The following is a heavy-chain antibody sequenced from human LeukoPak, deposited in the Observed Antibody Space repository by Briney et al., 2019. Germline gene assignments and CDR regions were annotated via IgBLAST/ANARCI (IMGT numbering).Heavy chain of an antibody. CDR1: GFTFNNYA. J-gene: IGHJ6*03. CDR2: ISGSGGST. V-gene: IGHV3-23*01. CDR3: ARGGHDYYYMDV. D-gene: IGHD3-10*01. Sequence: GGSLRLSCAASGFTFNNYAMNWVRQAPGKGLEWVSAISGSGGSTYYADSVEGRSTISRDNSKNTLYLQMNSLRAEDTAVYYCARGGHDYYYMDVWGKGTTVTVSS.